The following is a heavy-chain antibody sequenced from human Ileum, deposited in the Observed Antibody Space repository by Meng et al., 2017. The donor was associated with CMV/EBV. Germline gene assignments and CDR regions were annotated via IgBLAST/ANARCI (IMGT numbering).Heavy chain of an antibody. D-gene: IGHD3-3*01. Sequence: SVKLSCKASGGTFSSYAISWVRQAPGQGLEWMGGIIPILGIANYAQKFQGRVTITADKSTSTAYMELSSLRSEDTAVYYCASTFWSGYYTHYYGMDVWGQGTTVTVSS. CDR1: GGTFSSYA. CDR2: IIPILGIA. CDR3: ASTFWSGYYTHYYGMDV. V-gene: IGHV1-69*10. J-gene: IGHJ6*02.